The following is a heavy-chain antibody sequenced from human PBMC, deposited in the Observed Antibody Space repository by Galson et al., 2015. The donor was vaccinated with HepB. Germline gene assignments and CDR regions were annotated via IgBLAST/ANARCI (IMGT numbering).Heavy chain of an antibody. D-gene: IGHD2-2*01. CDR3: ARGRNCATTTCHFPDYYGMDA. CDR2: ISNGGIDT. V-gene: IGHV3-23*01. Sequence: SLRLSCAASGFTFSSHAMNWVRQAPGKGLEWVSGISNGGIDTYYADSVKGRFTIFRDNSQNTLSLQMNGLRAEDTAVYYCARGRNCATTTCHFPDYYGMDAWGQGTTVTVSS. CDR1: GFTFSSHA. J-gene: IGHJ6*02.